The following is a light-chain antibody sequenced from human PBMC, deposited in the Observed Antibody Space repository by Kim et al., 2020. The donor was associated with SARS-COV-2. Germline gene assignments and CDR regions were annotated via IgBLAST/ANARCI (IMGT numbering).Light chain of an antibody. Sequence: GQSVTISCTGTSSDVGGYNYVSWYQQHPGKVPKLMIYDVTKRPSGVPDRFSGSKSGNTASLTISGLQADDEADYYCCSYAGSYTRVFGGGTKLTVL. CDR1: SSDVGGYNY. V-gene: IGLV2-11*03. CDR3: CSYAGSYTRV. J-gene: IGLJ3*02. CDR2: DVT.